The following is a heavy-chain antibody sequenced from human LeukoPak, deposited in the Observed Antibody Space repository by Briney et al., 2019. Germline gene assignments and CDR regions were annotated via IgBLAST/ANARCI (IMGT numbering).Heavy chain of an antibody. Sequence: GGSLRLSCAASGFTFSSYAMSWVRQAPGKGLEWVSAISGSGGSTYYADSVKGRFTISRDNSKNTLYLQMNSLRAEDTAVYYCAKVRFVEWLYGPYYFDYWGQGTLVTVSS. J-gene: IGHJ4*02. V-gene: IGHV3-23*01. D-gene: IGHD3-3*01. CDR2: ISGSGGST. CDR1: GFTFSSYA. CDR3: AKVRFVEWLYGPYYFDY.